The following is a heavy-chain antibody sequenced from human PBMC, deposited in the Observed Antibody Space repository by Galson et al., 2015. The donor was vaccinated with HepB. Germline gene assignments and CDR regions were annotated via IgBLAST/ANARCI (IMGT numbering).Heavy chain of an antibody. J-gene: IGHJ4*02. D-gene: IGHD3-22*01. V-gene: IGHV1-69*13. CDR2: IIPIFGTA. Sequence: SVKVSCKASGGTFSSYAISWVRQAPGQGLEWMGGIIPIFGTANHAQKFQGRVTITADESTSTAYMELSSLRSEDTAVYYCARRDSSGYYFDYWGQGTLVTVSS. CDR1: GGTFSSYA. CDR3: ARRDSSGYYFDY.